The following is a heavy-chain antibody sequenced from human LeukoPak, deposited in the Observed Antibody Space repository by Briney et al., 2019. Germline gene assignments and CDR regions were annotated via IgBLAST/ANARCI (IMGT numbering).Heavy chain of an antibody. CDR3: ARGFFPLVHYYYYYMDV. D-gene: IGHD6-13*01. CDR1: GYTFSNYG. CDR2: INPNSGGT. Sequence: ASVKVSCKASGYTFSNYGINWVRQAPGQGLEWMGWINPNSGGTNYAQKFQGRVTMTRDTSISTAYMELSSLRSEDTAVYYCARGFFPLVHYYYYYMDVWGKGTTVTISS. V-gene: IGHV1-2*02. J-gene: IGHJ6*03.